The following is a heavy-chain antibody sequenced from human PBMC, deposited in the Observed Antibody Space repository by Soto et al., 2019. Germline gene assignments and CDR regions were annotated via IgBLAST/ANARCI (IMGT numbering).Heavy chain of an antibody. D-gene: IGHD2-2*01. J-gene: IGHJ4*02. CDR2: MSPNSGNT. Sequence: GASVKVSCKASGYTFTSYDINWVRQATGQGFEWMGWMSPNSGNTGYAQKFQGRVTMTRNTSISTAYMELSSLRSEDTAVYYCARVVGYCSSTSCLHFDYWGQGTLVTVSS. CDR3: ARVVGYCSSTSCLHFDY. V-gene: IGHV1-8*01. CDR1: GYTFTSYD.